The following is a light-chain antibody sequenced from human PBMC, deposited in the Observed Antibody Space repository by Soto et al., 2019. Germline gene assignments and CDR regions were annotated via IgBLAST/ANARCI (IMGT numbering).Light chain of an antibody. CDR2: AVS. CDR1: SSDVGGHND. CDR3: CSYTSDITPYV. V-gene: IGLV2-14*01. J-gene: IGLJ1*01. Sequence: QSVLTQPASVSGSPGQSITISCTGTSSDVGGHNDVSWYRQHPGKAPKLLIYAVSNRPSGVSNRFSGSKSGNTASLTISGLQAEDEADYYCCSYTSDITPYVFGTGTKVTVL.